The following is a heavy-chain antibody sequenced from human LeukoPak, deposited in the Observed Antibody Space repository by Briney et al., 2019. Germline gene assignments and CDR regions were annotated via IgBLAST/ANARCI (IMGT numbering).Heavy chain of an antibody. V-gene: IGHV3-74*01. J-gene: IGHJ4*02. D-gene: IGHD3-10*01. CDR3: ARGDGSGSYRDTFDY. Sequence: GGSLRLSCAASGFTFSSYWMHWVRQAPGKGLVWVSRINTDGSTTNYADSVKGRFTVSRDNAMNTLYLQMNSLRAEDTAMYYCARGDGSGSYRDTFDYWGRGTLVTVSS. CDR2: INTDGSTT. CDR1: GFTFSSYW.